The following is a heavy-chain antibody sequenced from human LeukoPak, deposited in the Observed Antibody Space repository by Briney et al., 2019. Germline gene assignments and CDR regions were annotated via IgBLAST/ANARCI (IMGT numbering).Heavy chain of an antibody. CDR1: EFTFDDYA. J-gene: IGHJ4*02. Sequence: GRSLRLSCAASEFTFDDYAMHWVRQAPGKGLEWVSGISWNSGSIDYADSVKGRFTISRDNAKKFLFLQMNSLRVEDMALYYCAKDGGPYGGIRGYFDYWGQGTLVTASS. D-gene: IGHD4-23*01. CDR2: ISWNSGSI. V-gene: IGHV3-9*03. CDR3: AKDGGPYGGIRGYFDY.